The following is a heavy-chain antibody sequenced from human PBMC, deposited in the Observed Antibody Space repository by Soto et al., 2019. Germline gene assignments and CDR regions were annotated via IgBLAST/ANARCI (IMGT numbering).Heavy chain of an antibody. J-gene: IGHJ4*02. CDR3: VRDGGQ. V-gene: IGHV3-74*03. Sequence: EVQLVESGGGLVQPGGSLRLSCAASGFSFSNSWMHWVRQAPEKGLLWVSRINSDASTTTYADSVKVRFTISRDNAKNTLYLQMNSLRADDTAVYYCVRDGGQWGQGTLVTVSS. CDR2: INSDASTT. D-gene: IGHD3-16*01. CDR1: GFSFSNSW.